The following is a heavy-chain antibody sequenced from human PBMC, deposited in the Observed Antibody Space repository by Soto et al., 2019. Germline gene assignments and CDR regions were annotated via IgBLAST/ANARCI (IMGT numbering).Heavy chain of an antibody. Sequence: PSETLSLTCAVCSGSISSSNWWSWVRQPPGKGLEWIGEIYHSGSTNYNPSLKSRVTISVDKSKNQFSLKLSSVTAADTAVYYCASRITGPWFAPWGKGTLVTVS. D-gene: IGHD3-16*01. J-gene: IGHJ5*02. CDR2: IYHSGST. V-gene: IGHV4-4*02. CDR3: ASRITGPWFAP. CDR1: SGSISSSNW.